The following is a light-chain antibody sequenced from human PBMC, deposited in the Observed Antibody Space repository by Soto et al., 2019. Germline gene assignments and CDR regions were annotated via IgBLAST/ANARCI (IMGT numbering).Light chain of an antibody. CDR3: QQYDTYYT. CDR1: QSISNW. V-gene: IGKV1-5*01. CDR2: DVS. Sequence: DIQLTQSLSTLSASWLDRAPIXCRASQSISNWLAWYQQKPGKAPTLLIYDVSRLESGVPSRFSGSGSGTEFTLTINSLQPDDFATYYCQQYDTYYTFGQGTKVDIK. J-gene: IGKJ2*01.